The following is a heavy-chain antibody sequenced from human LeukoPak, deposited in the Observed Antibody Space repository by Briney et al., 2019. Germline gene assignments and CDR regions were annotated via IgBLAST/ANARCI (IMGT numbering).Heavy chain of an antibody. D-gene: IGHD2-15*01. V-gene: IGHV3-66*01. Sequence: GGSLRLSCAASGFTVSTNYMTWVRQAPGKGLEWVSIIYSGGSTYYAEYVKGRFTISRDNSKNTLYLQMNSLRAEDTAVYYCARVLRGSGSWFDYWGQGTLVTVSS. CDR1: GFTVSTNY. CDR3: ARVLRGSGSWFDY. J-gene: IGHJ4*02. CDR2: IYSGGST.